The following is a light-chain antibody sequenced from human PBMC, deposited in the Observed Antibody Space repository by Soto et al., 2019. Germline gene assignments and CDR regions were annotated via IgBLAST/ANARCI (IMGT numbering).Light chain of an antibody. Sequence: EIVMTQSPATLSVSRGERATLSCRASQSVSSNVAWYQQKVGQAPRLLIWGASNRVTGIPARFSGSGSGTEFTLTISSLQSEDFAVYYCQQTNKWPNTFGQGTRLEIK. V-gene: IGKV3-15*01. CDR1: QSVSSN. CDR3: QQTNKWPNT. J-gene: IGKJ5*01. CDR2: GAS.